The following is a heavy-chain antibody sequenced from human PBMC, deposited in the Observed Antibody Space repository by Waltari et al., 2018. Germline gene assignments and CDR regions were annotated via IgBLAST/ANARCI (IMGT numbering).Heavy chain of an antibody. CDR3: ARDYCDRTNCHGMDV. CDR2: ISYNERNI. CDR1: EFTFRSYA. D-gene: IGHD3-22*01. J-gene: IGHJ6*02. Sequence: QVQLVESGGGVVQPGRSLRLSCAASEFTFRSYAMPWVRQAPGKGLEWVVVISYNERNIYYVDSVKGRFIISRDNSRKMLYLQMNSLRTEDTAVYYCARDYCDRTNCHGMDVWGQGTTVTVSS. V-gene: IGHV3-30*04.